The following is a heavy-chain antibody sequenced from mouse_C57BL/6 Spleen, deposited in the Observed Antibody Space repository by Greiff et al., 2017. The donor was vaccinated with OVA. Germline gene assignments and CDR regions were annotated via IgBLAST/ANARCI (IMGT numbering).Heavy chain of an antibody. Sequence: VQLQQPGAELVKPGASVKLSCKASGYTFTSYWMHWVKQRPGQGLEWIGMIHPNSGSTNYNEKFKSKATLTVDKSSSTAYMQLSSLTSEDSAVYYCARESYDYGRAGFAYWGQGTLVTVSA. CDR1: GYTFTSYW. CDR3: ARESYDYGRAGFAY. J-gene: IGHJ3*01. V-gene: IGHV1-64*01. CDR2: IHPNSGST. D-gene: IGHD2-4*01.